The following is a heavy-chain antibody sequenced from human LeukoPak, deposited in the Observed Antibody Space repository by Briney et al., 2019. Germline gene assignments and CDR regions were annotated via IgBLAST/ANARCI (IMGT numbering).Heavy chain of an antibody. CDR2: ISWDGGST. CDR3: ARVENYDSSGYRGFFHFDY. CDR1: GFTFDDYT. J-gene: IGHJ4*02. D-gene: IGHD3-22*01. V-gene: IGHV3-43*01. Sequence: GGSLRLSCAASGFTFDDYTMHWVRQAPGKGLEWVSLISWDGGSTYYADSVKGRFTISRDNAKNSLYLQMNSLRAEDTAVYYCARVENYDSSGYRGFFHFDYWGQGTLVTVSS.